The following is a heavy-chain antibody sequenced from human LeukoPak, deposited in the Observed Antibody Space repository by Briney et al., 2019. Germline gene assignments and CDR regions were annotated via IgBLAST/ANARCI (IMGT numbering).Heavy chain of an antibody. CDR3: ARDSGRDGYNLAY. Sequence: ASVKVSCKASGYTFTNYYIHWVRQAPGQGLEWMGLINPSGGSTSYAQKFQGRVTMTRDMSTSTVYMELSSLRSEDTAVYYCARDSGRDGYNLAYWGQGTLVTVSP. CDR1: GYTFTNYY. D-gene: IGHD5-24*01. J-gene: IGHJ4*02. V-gene: IGHV1-46*01. CDR2: INPSGGST.